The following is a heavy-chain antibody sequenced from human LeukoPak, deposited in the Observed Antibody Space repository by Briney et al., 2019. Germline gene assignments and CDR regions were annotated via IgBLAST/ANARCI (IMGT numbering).Heavy chain of an antibody. V-gene: IGHV4-59*07. Sequence: SDTLSLTCTVSGGSLSTYYWSCIRQPPGKGLEWIGYIYYSGNTNYNPSLKSRLTISVDTSKNQFSLRLNSVTAADTAVYYCARVFSDSSGYPFDYWGQGTLVTVSS. CDR3: ARVFSDSSGYPFDY. D-gene: IGHD3-22*01. CDR2: IYYSGNT. J-gene: IGHJ4*02. CDR1: GGSLSTYY.